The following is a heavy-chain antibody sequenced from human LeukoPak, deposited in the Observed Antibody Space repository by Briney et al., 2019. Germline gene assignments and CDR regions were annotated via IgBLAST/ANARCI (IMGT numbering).Heavy chain of an antibody. V-gene: IGHV3-21*01. CDR3: AREDIVVVPAVIGYYGMDV. CDR1: GFTFSSYS. D-gene: IGHD2-2*01. J-gene: IGHJ6*02. Sequence: GGSLRLSCAASGFTFSSYSMNWVRQAPGKGLEWVSSISSSSSYIYYADSVKGRFTISRDNAKNSLYLQMNSLRAEDTAVYYCAREDIVVVPAVIGYYGMDVWGQGTTVTVSS. CDR2: ISSSSSYI.